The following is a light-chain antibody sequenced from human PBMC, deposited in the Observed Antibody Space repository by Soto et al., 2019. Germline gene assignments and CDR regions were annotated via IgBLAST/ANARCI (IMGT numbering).Light chain of an antibody. V-gene: IGKV3-20*01. J-gene: IGKJ5*01. CDR1: QSLSGGY. Sequence: EIMLTQSPGTLSLSPGERATLSCRASQSLSGGYLAWFQQKPGQTPRLLIYSASNRATDIPDRFGGSGSGTDFTLTISRLEPEDFVVYYCQQNGSLPITFGQGTRLEIK. CDR2: SAS. CDR3: QQNGSLPIT.